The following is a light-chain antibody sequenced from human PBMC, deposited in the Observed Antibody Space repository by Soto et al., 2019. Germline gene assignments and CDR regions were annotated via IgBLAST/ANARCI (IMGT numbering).Light chain of an antibody. CDR3: CSYAGSSTPYV. J-gene: IGLJ1*01. Sequence: QSALTQPASVSGSPGQSITIACTGTSSDVGSYNLVSWYQQHPGKAPKLMIYEGSKRPSGGSNRFSGSKSGNTASLTISVLQAEDEADYYCCSYAGSSTPYVFGTGTKLTVL. CDR2: EGS. V-gene: IGLV2-23*01. CDR1: SSDVGSYNL.